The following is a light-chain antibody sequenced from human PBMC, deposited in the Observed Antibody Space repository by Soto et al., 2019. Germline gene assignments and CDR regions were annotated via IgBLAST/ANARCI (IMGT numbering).Light chain of an antibody. V-gene: IGLV2-23*01. CDR2: EAS. CDR1: NSDDGSHNF. CDR3: CSLTNGATWV. J-gene: IGLJ3*02. Sequence: QSVLTQPASVSGSPGQSITISCTGTNSDDGSHNFVSWYQQYPGKAPKLLIYEASKRPSGLSNRFSGSKSGNTASLTISGLQAEDEADYYCCSLTNGATWVFGGGTKVTVL.